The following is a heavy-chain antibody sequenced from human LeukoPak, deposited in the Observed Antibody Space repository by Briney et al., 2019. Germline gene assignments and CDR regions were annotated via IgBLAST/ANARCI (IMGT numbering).Heavy chain of an antibody. V-gene: IGHV1-46*01. D-gene: IGHD3-3*01. CDR2: INPSGGST. CDR1: GYTFTSYY. J-gene: IGHJ4*02. Sequence: ASVTLSFKASGYTFTSYYMHWVRQAPGQGLEWMGIINPSGGSTSYAQKFQGRVTMTRDTSTSTAYMELSSLRSEDTAVYYCARDLEAIFGVVIIPASGFDYWGQGTLVTVSS. CDR3: ARDLEAIFGVVIIPASGFDY.